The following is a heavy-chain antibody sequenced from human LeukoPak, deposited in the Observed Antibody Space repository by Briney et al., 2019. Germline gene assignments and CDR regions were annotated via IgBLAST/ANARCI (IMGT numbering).Heavy chain of an antibody. CDR3: ARLYYGDSAFDY. Sequence: PSETLSLTCTVSGGAIISSSFYWVWIRQPPGRGLEWIGSIYSSGGTYYNPSVNSRATISVDTSKKELSLELSSVTAADTSMYYCARLYYGDSAFDYWGQGTLVTVSS. CDR1: GGAIISSSFY. J-gene: IGHJ4*01. D-gene: IGHD3-10*01. V-gene: IGHV4-39*01. CDR2: IYSSGGT.